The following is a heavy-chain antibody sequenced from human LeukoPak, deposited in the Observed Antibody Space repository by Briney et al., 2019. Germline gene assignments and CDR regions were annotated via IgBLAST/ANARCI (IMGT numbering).Heavy chain of an antibody. J-gene: IGHJ6*02. V-gene: IGHV1-3*01. CDR1: GYTFTSYA. CDR3: ARDSVVVTATPYYYYGMDV. CDR2: ISAGNGNT. Sequence: ASVKVSCKASGYTFTSYAMHWVRQAPGQRLEWMGWISAGNGNTKYSQKFQGRVTITRDTSASTAYMELSSLRSEDTAVYYCARDSVVVTATPYYYYGMDVWGQGTTVTVSS. D-gene: IGHD2-21*02.